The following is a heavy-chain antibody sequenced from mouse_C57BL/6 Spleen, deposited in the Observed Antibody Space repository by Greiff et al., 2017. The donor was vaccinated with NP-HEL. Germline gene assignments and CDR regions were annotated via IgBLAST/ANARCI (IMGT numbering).Heavy chain of an antibody. CDR1: GYTFTDYY. D-gene: IGHD2-3*01. CDR3: APIRYDGYLAY. V-gene: IGHV1-26*01. J-gene: IGHJ3*01. Sequence: VQLQQSGPELVKPGASVKISCKASGYTFTDYYMNWVKQSHGKSLEWIGDLNPNNGGTSYNQKFKGKATLTVDKSSSTAYMELRSLTSEDSAVYYCAPIRYDGYLAYWGQGTLVTVSA. CDR2: LNPNNGGT.